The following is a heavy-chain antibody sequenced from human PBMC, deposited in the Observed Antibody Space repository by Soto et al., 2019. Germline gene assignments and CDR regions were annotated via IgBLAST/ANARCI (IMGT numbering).Heavy chain of an antibody. CDR1: GFTVSSNY. Sequence: GGSLRLSCAASGFTVSSNYMSWVRQAPGKGLEWVSVIYSGGGTYYADSVKGRFTISRDNSKNMLYLQMNSLRAEDTAVYYCARDETDGVDAFDIWGQGTMVPVPS. V-gene: IGHV3-66*01. CDR2: IYSGGGT. D-gene: IGHD4-17*01. CDR3: ARDETDGVDAFDI. J-gene: IGHJ3*02.